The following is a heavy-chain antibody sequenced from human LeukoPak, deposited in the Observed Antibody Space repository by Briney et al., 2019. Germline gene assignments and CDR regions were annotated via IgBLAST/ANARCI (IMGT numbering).Heavy chain of an antibody. CDR3: ARDWWFDP. J-gene: IGHJ5*02. CDR2: INSDGSST. Sequence: GGSLRLSCATSGFTFSSYWMHWVRQVPGKGPVWVSRINSDGSSTNYADSVKGRSTISRDNAKSTLYLQMNSLRAEDTAVYYCARDWWFDPWGQGALVTVSS. CDR1: GFTFSSYW. V-gene: IGHV3-74*01.